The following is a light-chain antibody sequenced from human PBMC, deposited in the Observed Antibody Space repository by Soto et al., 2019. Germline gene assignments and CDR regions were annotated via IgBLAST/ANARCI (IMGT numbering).Light chain of an antibody. V-gene: IGKV3-15*01. Sequence: EIVMTQSPVTLSVSPGERATLSCRASQNISRSLAWYQQKPGQTPRLLIYGASSRATGIPARFSGSGSGTEFTLTISSLQSEDFAVYYCQQYGSSPPRTFGQGTKVDI. CDR3: QQYGSSPPRT. CDR1: QNISRS. J-gene: IGKJ1*01. CDR2: GAS.